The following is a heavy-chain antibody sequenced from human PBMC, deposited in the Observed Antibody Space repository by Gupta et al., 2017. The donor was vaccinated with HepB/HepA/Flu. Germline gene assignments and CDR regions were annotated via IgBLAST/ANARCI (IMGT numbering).Heavy chain of an antibody. D-gene: IGHD2-15*01. CDR2: IGTAGDT. CDR3: ARDMGYCSGTSCYSLGGGMDV. J-gene: IGHJ6*02. Sequence: EVQLVESGGGLVQPGGSLRLSCAASGFTFRSYDMHWVRQATGKGLEWVSAIGTAGDTYYPGSVKGRFTISRENAKNSVYLQMNSLGAGDTAVYYCARDMGYCSGTSCYSLGGGMDVWGQGTTVTVSS. CDR1: GFTFRSYD. V-gene: IGHV3-13*01.